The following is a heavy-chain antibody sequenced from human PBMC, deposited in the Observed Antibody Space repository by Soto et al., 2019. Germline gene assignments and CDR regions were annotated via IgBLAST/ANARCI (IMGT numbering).Heavy chain of an antibody. Sequence: ASVKVSCKTSGFTFSSSAVHWVRQARGHRLQWIGWIDVGSGNANYAQMLQERIGISRDMSTSTAYMELSSLRVEDTALYYCVRDHNWAFDYWAPGTLVTVSS. V-gene: IGHV1-58*01. CDR1: GFTFSSSA. D-gene: IGHD1-20*01. J-gene: IGHJ4*02. CDR3: VRDHNWAFDY. CDR2: IDVGSGNA.